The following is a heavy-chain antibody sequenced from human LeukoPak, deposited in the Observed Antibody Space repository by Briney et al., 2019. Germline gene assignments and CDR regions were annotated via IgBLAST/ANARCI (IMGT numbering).Heavy chain of an antibody. Sequence: PGKSLRLSCAASGFTFSSYGMHWVRQAPGKGLEWVAVISYDGSSKYYIDSVKGRFTISRDNSKNTLYLQMTSLRAEDTAVYYCARGENSKTYPVSGYWGQGTLVTVSS. V-gene: IGHV3-30*03. CDR2: ISYDGSSK. CDR1: GFTFSSYG. J-gene: IGHJ4*02. CDR3: ARGENSKTYPVSGY. D-gene: IGHD2/OR15-2a*01.